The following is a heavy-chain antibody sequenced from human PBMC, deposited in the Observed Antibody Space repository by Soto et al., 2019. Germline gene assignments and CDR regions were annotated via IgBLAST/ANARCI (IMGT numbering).Heavy chain of an antibody. Sequence: PGESLKISCKGSGYSFTSYWISWVRQMPGKGLEWMGRIDPSDSYTNYSPSFQGHVTISADKSINTAYLQWSSLKASDTAMYYCAHQGCHSDTGPNFQYYCESWGQGTPVAVSS. V-gene: IGHV5-10-1*01. CDR3: AHQGCHSDTGPNFQYYCES. D-gene: IGHD5-18*01. CDR1: GYSFTSYW. CDR2: IDPSDSYT. J-gene: IGHJ4*02.